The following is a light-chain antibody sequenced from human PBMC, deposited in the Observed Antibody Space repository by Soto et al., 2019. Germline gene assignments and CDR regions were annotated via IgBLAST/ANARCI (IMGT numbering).Light chain of an antibody. V-gene: IGKV3-15*01. CDR3: QQYNNWPRT. J-gene: IGKJ1*01. Sequence: EIVMTQSPATLSVSPGERATLSCRASQSVSSNLAWYQQKPGQAPRLLIYGAFTRATGVPARFSGSGSGTESTLTISSPQSEDFAVYYGQQYNNWPRTCGQGTKVDI. CDR2: GAF. CDR1: QSVSSN.